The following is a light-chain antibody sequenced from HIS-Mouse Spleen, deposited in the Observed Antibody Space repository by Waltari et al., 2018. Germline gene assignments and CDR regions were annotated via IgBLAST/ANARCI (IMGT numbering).Light chain of an antibody. Sequence: QSALTQPASVSGSPGQSITISFTGTSSDVGGYNFVSWYQQHPGKAPKLMIYDVSNRPSGVSNRFSGSKSGNTASLTISGLKAEDEADYYCSSYTSSSFNVVFGGGTKLTVL. V-gene: IGLV2-14*03. J-gene: IGLJ2*01. CDR3: SSYTSSSFNVV. CDR1: SSDVGGYNF. CDR2: DVS.